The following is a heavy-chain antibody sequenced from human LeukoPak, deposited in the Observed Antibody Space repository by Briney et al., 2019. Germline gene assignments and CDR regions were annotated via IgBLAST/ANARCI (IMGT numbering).Heavy chain of an antibody. J-gene: IGHJ4*02. CDR3: AKVPTPAALQRNSIDY. Sequence: KPGGSLRLSCAGIGFNVRDHFMTWVRQAPGKGLECVSSISSSSSSIYYADSVKGRFTISRDDAKNSLYLQMNSLRAEDTAVYYCAKVPTPAALQRNSIDYWGQGTLVTVSS. CDR2: ISSSSSSI. V-gene: IGHV3-21*04. CDR1: GFNVRDHF. D-gene: IGHD2-2*01.